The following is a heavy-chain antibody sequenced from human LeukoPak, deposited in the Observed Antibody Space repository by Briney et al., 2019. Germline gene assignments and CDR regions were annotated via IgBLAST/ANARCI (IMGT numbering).Heavy chain of an antibody. V-gene: IGHV3-21*01. Sequence: GGSLRLSCAASGFTISSYSMNWVRQAPGKGLEWVSYISTSGSYISYSDSVKGRFTMSRDNAKNSLYLQMNGLRAEDTAVYYCARDARGHHAFDIWGQGTMVTVSS. CDR1: GFTISSYS. CDR3: ARDARGHHAFDI. CDR2: ISTSGSYI. D-gene: IGHD3-16*01. J-gene: IGHJ3*02.